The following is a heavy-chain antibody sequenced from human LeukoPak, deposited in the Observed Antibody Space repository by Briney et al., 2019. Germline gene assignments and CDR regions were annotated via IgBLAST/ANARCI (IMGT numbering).Heavy chain of an antibody. CDR2: IIPIFGTA. J-gene: IGHJ5*02. CDR1: GGTFSSYA. Sequence: GSSVKVSCKASGGTFSSYAISWVRQAPGQGLEWMGGIIPIFGTANYAQKFQGRVTITADESTSTAYMELSSLRSEDTAVYYCARVPLLLLPSNDILTGPSGVGWFDPWGQGTLVTVSS. D-gene: IGHD3-9*01. V-gene: IGHV1-69*01. CDR3: ARVPLLLLPSNDILTGPSGVGWFDP.